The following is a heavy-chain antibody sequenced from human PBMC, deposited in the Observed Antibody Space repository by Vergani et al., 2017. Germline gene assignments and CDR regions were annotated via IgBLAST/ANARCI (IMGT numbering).Heavy chain of an antibody. D-gene: IGHD3-22*01. CDR3: AREHYYDSSGPNGYFDY. J-gene: IGHJ4*02. Sequence: EVQLVESGGGVVRPGGSLRLFCAASGFTFDDYGMSWVRQAPGKGLEWVSGINWNGGSTGYADSVKGRFTISRDNAKNSLYLQMNSLRAEDTALYYCAREHYYDSSGPNGYFDYWGQGTLVTVSS. CDR2: INWNGGST. V-gene: IGHV3-20*04. CDR1: GFTFDDYG.